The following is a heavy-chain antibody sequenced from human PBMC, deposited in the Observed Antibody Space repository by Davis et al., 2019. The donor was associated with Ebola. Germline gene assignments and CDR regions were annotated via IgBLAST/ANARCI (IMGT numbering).Heavy chain of an antibody. Sequence: AASVKVSCKASCYTFTGYFVHWVRSAPGQGLEWMGRINANSGGTNYAQKFQDRVTMTRDTSISTAYMELSRLRSDDTAVYYCARGPYSGSYSNYWGQGTLVSVSS. CDR2: INANSGGT. J-gene: IGHJ4*02. CDR3: ARGPYSGSYSNY. CDR1: CYTFTGYF. V-gene: IGHV1-2*06. D-gene: IGHD1-26*01.